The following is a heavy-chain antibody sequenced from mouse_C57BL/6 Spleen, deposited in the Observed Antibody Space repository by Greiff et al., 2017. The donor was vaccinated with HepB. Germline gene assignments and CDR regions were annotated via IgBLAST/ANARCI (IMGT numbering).Heavy chain of an antibody. V-gene: IGHV2-5*01. CDR1: GFSLTSYG. CDR2: IWRGGST. Sequence: QVQLKESGPGLVQPSQSLSITCTVSGFSLTSYGVHWVRQSPGKGLEWLGVIWRGGSTDYNAAFMSRLSITKDNSKSQVFFKMNSLQADDTAIYYCAKNSAGSSWGYFDYWGQGTTLTVSS. J-gene: IGHJ2*01. D-gene: IGHD1-1*01. CDR3: AKNSAGSSWGYFDY.